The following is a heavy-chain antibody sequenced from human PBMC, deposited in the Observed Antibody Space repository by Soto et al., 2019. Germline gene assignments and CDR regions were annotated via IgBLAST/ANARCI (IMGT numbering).Heavy chain of an antibody. Sequence: SETLPLTYTVDGGSFSDYYWSWIRQSPGKGLEWIGEVNHLGGTNYNPSLNSRVTISVDTSKNQFSLSLNFLTAADTAVYYCARGRWEVRFDDWGQGTPVTVSS. V-gene: IGHV4-34*01. J-gene: IGHJ4*02. CDR1: GGSFSDYY. CDR2: VNHLGGT. D-gene: IGHD1-26*01. CDR3: ARGRWEVRFDD.